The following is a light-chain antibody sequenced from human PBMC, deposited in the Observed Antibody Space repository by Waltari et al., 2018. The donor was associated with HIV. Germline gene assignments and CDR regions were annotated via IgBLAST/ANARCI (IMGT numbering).Light chain of an antibody. CDR1: QSITSN. CDR2: YAS. CDR3: HQSSTLPHT. J-gene: IGKJ1*01. Sequence: EVVLTQSPDFQSVTPKEKVIITCRASQSITSNLHWYQQKPHQSPKLLIKYASQASSGVPSRFSGSGSGTHFTLTINRLEAEDAATYFCHQSSTLPHTFGQGTKV. V-gene: IGKV6-21*01.